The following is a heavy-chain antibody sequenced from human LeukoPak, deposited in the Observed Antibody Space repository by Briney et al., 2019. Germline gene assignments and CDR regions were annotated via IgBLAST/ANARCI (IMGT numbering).Heavy chain of an antibody. V-gene: IGHV1-46*01. Sequence: ASVKVSCKASGYTFTSYYMHWVRQAPGQGLEWMGIINPSGSSATYAQKFQGRVTMTRDTSTSTVYMELSSLRSEDTAMYYCARDADYYGSGTYYMDVWGKGTTVTVSS. J-gene: IGHJ6*03. CDR3: ARDADYYGSGTYYMDV. D-gene: IGHD3-10*01. CDR2: INPSGSSA. CDR1: GYTFTSYY.